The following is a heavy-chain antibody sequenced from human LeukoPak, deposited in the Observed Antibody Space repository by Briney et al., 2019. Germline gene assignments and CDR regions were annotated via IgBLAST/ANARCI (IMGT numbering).Heavy chain of an antibody. V-gene: IGHV4-39*01. J-gene: IGHJ4*02. Sequence: SETLSLTCTVSGGSISSSSYYWGWIRQPPGKGLEWIGSVYYSGSTYYNPSLKSRVTISVDSSKNQFSLKLSSVTAADTAVYYCARYSSSWYVGNFDYWGQGTLVTVSP. D-gene: IGHD6-13*01. CDR2: VYYSGST. CDR1: GGSISSSSYY. CDR3: ARYSSSWYVGNFDY.